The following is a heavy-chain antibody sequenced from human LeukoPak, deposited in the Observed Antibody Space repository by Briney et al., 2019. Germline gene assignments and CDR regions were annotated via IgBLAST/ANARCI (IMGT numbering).Heavy chain of an antibody. V-gene: IGHV3-23*01. CDR3: AKDLYGFYAMDV. CDR1: GFTFSNYA. D-gene: IGHD4-17*01. Sequence: GGSLRLSCAASGFTFSNYAMSWVRQAPGEGLEWVSGISGSGDSSYYADSVKGRFTISRDNSGNTLYLQMNSLRAEDTAVYYCAKDLYGFYAMDVWGQGTTVTVSS. CDR2: ISGSGDSS. J-gene: IGHJ6*02.